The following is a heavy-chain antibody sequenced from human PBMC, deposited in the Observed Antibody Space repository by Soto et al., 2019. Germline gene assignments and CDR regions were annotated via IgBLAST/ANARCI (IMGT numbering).Heavy chain of an antibody. CDR3: ARDRNVLDPDPGDAFDI. CDR2: VSYDSSNK. CDR1: GFSLSSCG. J-gene: IGHJ3*02. V-gene: IGHV3-33*01. Sequence: GXSLRLSCAASGFSLSSCGLHWFRQAPVNGLEWVEGVSYDSSNKYYADSVTGRFTIPRDNSKTTPYLHMNRLRAEDTAVYSCARDRNVLDPDPGDAFDIWGQGTMVTVSS. D-gene: IGHD2-8*01.